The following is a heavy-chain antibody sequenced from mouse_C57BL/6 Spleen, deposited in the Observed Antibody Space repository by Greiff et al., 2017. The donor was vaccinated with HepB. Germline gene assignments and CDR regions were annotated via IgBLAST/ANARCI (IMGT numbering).Heavy chain of an antibody. CDR2: IDPSDSET. Sequence: QVQLQQPGAELVRPGSSVKLSCKASGYTFTSYWMHWVKQRPIQGLEWIGNIDPSDSETNYNQKFKDKATLTVDKSSSTAYMQLSSLTSEDSAVYSCASRRGGLGYWGKGTTLTVSS. CDR1: GYTFTSYW. CDR3: ASRRGGLGY. V-gene: IGHV1-52*01. J-gene: IGHJ2*01.